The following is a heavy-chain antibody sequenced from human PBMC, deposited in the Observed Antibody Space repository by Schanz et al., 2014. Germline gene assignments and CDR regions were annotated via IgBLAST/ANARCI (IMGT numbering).Heavy chain of an antibody. CDR3: ARENSSDCYPAVTYYIDV. J-gene: IGHJ6*03. CDR2: ISHVGHRD. Sequence: DLEESGGGVVQPGRSLRLSCAASGFTFHTYDMHWVRQAPGKGLKWVAQISHVGHRDFYADSVKGRFTVSRDKNCKTLSLQMNSLRSDDTAIYHGARENSSDCYPAVTYYIDVWGKGTTVTVSS. CDR1: GFTFHTYD. V-gene: IGHV3-30-3*01. D-gene: IGHD2-21*02.